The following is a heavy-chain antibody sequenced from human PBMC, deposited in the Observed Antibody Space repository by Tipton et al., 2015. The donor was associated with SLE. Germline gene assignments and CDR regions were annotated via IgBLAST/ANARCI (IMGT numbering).Heavy chain of an antibody. D-gene: IGHD2-21*02. Sequence: LRLSCTVSGGSISSHYWSWIRQPPGKRLEWIGHVHSSGSTFYNPSLKSRVTISMDTSKNQVSLRMTSVTAADTAVYYCAGRGDLVVVTAYLDYWGQGTLVTVSS. CDR2: VHSSGST. CDR1: GGSISSHY. CDR3: AGRGDLVVVTAYLDY. V-gene: IGHV4-59*11. J-gene: IGHJ4*02.